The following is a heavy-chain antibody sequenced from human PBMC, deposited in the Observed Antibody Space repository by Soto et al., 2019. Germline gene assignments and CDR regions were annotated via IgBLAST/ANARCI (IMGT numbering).Heavy chain of an antibody. CDR1: GGSISSYY. V-gene: IGHV4-59*01. J-gene: IGHJ5*02. CDR2: IYYSGST. CDR3: ARAYSSGPPSA. D-gene: IGHD6-19*01. Sequence: SETLSLTCTVSGGSISSYYWSWIRQPPGKGLEWIGYIYYSGSTNYNPSLKSRVTISVDTSKNQFSLKLSSVTAADTAVYYCARAYSSGPPSAWGQGTLVTVPQ.